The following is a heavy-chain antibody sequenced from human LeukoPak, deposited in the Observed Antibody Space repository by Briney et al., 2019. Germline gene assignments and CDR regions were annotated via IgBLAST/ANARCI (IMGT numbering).Heavy chain of an antibody. V-gene: IGHV3-23*01. CDR2: ISGSGGST. J-gene: IGHJ4*02. CDR1: GFTFSSYG. CDR3: AKDADMYSSGWYVY. Sequence: PGGSLRLSCAASGFTFSSYGMGWVRQAPGEGLEWVSSISGSGGSTYYADSVKGRFTISSDNSKNTLYLQMNSLRAEDTAVYYCAKDADMYSSGWYVYWGQGTLVTVSS. D-gene: IGHD6-19*01.